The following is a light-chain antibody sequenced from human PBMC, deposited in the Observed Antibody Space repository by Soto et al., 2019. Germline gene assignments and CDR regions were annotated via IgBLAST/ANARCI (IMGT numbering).Light chain of an antibody. CDR3: QAWDSSTAVV. CDR1: KLGDKY. J-gene: IGLJ2*01. CDR2: QDS. Sequence: YELTQPPSVSVSPGQTASITCSGDKLGDKYACWYQQKPGQSPVLVIYQDSKRPSGIPERFSGSNSGNTATLTISGTQAMDEADYYCQAWDSSTAVVFGGGTKLT. V-gene: IGLV3-1*01.